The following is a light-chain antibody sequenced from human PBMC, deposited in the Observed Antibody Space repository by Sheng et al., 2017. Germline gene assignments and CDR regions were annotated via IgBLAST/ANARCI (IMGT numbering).Light chain of an antibody. Sequence: SYELAQSLSVSVALGQTAKITCGGDKIGTKYVHWYQHKAGQAPVLVIYRDTNRPSGIPERFSGSNSESSATLTISGAQAGDEADYYCQVWDSVSSEVFGGGTKLTVL. J-gene: IGLJ3*02. CDR1: KIGTKY. CDR2: RDT. CDR3: QVWDSVSSEV. V-gene: IGLV3-9*01.